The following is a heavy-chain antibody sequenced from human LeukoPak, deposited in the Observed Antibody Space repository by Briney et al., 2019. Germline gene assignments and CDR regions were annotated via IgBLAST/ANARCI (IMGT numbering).Heavy chain of an antibody. Sequence: GGSLRLSCAASGFTFSDYYMSWIRQAPGKGLEWVSYISSSGSTIYYADSVKGRFTISRDNAKNSLYLQMNSLRAEDTAVYYCARDGSPFWSGPEVNYYYGMDVWGQGTTVTVSS. CDR1: GFTFSDYY. J-gene: IGHJ6*02. V-gene: IGHV3-11*04. D-gene: IGHD3-3*01. CDR3: ARDGSPFWSGPEVNYYYGMDV. CDR2: ISSSGSTI.